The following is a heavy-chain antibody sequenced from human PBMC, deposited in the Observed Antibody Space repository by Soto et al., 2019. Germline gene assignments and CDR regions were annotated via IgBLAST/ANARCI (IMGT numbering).Heavy chain of an antibody. J-gene: IGHJ4*02. V-gene: IGHV1-8*01. CDR3: ARGPGDLGYFDY. Sequence: QVQLVQSGAEVKKPGASVKVSCRASGYSFTNYEITWVRQAPGQGLEWMGWMNPYNGNTAYAQDCVGTVIMTRNTSISKAYLELSSLRPEDTAVYYCARGPGDLGYFDYWGQGALVSVSS. D-gene: IGHD3-10*01. CDR2: MNPYNGNT. CDR1: GYSFTNYE.